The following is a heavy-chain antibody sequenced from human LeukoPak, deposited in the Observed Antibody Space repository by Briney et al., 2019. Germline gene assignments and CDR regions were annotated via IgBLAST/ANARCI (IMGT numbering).Heavy chain of an antibody. CDR3: ARETNTGYSYGYYSY. V-gene: IGHV1-2*02. CDR2: INPNSGGT. CDR1: GYTFTGYY. D-gene: IGHD5-18*01. J-gene: IGHJ4*02. Sequence: EASVKVSCKASGYTFTGYYMHWVRQAPGQGLEWMGWINPNSGGTNYAQKFQGRVTMTRDMSTSTVYMELSSLRSEDTAVYYCARETNTGYSYGYYSYWGQGTLVTVSS.